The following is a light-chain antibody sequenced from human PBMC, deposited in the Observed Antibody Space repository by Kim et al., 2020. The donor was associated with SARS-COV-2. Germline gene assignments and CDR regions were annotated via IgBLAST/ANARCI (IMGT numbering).Light chain of an antibody. Sequence: ELTQPPSASGTPGQRVTISCSGSSSNIGSNYAFWYQHLPGTAPKLLIYSDNERPSGVPDRFSGSKSGTSASLAISGLRSEDEADYYCAAWYDSLSGWVFGGGTQLTVL. CDR3: AAWYDSLSGWV. CDR2: SDN. CDR1: SSNIGSNY. J-gene: IGLJ3*02. V-gene: IGLV1-47*02.